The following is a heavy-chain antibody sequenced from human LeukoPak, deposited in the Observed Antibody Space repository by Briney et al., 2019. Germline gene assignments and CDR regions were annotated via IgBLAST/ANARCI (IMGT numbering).Heavy chain of an antibody. CDR1: GFTVSSNY. D-gene: IGHD6-13*01. V-gene: IGHV3-53*01. CDR3: ARERSSSMFDP. Sequence: TGGSLRLSCATSGFTVSSNYMSWVRQAPGEGLEWVSVIYSGGSTYYADSVKGRFTISRDNSKNTLYLQMNSLRAEDTAVYYCARERSSSMFDPWGQGTLVTVSS. J-gene: IGHJ5*02. CDR2: IYSGGST.